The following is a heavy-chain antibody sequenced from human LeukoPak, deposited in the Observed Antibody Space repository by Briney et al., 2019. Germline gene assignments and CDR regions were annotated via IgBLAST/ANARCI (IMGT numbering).Heavy chain of an antibody. CDR3: ARDPSQQGYYYYYYMDV. Sequence: GGSLRLSCAASGFTFSSCEMNWVRQAPGKGLEWVSYISSSGSTIYYADSVKGRFTISRDNAKNSLYLQMNSLRAEDTAVYYCARDPSQQGYYYYYYMDVWGKGTTVTVSS. V-gene: IGHV3-48*03. CDR1: GFTFSSCE. J-gene: IGHJ6*03. CDR2: ISSSGSTI.